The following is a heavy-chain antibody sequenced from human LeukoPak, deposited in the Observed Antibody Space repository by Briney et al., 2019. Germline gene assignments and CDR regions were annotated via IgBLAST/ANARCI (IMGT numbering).Heavy chain of an antibody. Sequence: KTSETLSLTCAVSGGSILSTNWWSWVRQPPGKGLEWIGEVHLSGASNYNPSLKSRVNMSIDKSKNQLSLELTSVTAADTAIYYCTRESGAFSPFGFWGQGTLVTVSS. CDR3: TRESGAFSPFGF. D-gene: IGHD1-26*01. CDR2: VHLSGAS. J-gene: IGHJ4*02. CDR1: GGSILSTNW. V-gene: IGHV4-4*02.